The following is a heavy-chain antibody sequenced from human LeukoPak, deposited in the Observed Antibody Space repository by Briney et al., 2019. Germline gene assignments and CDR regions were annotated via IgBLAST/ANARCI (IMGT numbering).Heavy chain of an antibody. D-gene: IGHD6-19*01. V-gene: IGHV3-30*02. CDR3: AKDSLVSSGWSTGWVLDY. CDR2: IRNDGSTK. J-gene: IGHJ4*02. CDR1: GFIFSSFG. Sequence: GGSLRLSCAASGFIFSSFGMYWVRQAPGKGLEWVAFIRNDGSTKYYADSVKGRFTISRDNSKNTLYLQMNSLRAEDSAMYHCAKDSLVSSGWSTGWVLDYWGQGTLVTVSS.